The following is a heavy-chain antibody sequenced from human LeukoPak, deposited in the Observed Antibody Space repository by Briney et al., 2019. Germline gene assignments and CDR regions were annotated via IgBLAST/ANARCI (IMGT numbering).Heavy chain of an antibody. CDR2: IYFSRST. J-gene: IGHJ4*02. CDR3: ARDGGKGWLWFDY. Sequence: PSETLLLTCTVSGGSISSSSYYWGWIRQPPGKGLEYIGYIYFSRSTNYNPSLKSRVTISVDTSKNQFSLKLSSVTAADTAVYYCARDGGKGWLWFDYWGQGTLVTVSS. D-gene: IGHD3-9*01. V-gene: IGHV4-61*01. CDR1: GGSISSSSYY.